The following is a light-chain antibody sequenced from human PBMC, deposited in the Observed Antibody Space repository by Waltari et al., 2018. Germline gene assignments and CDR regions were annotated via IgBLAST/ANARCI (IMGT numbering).Light chain of an antibody. CDR3: QAWDPTSHVT. Sequence: SYELTQPPSVSVSPGQTASIPSSGDGLGTKYVSWFQQSPGQSPVLVIYEDAKRPSGVPERISGSNSENMATLTISGTQATDEADYYCQAWDPTSHVTFGGGTKLTVL. CDR2: EDA. V-gene: IGLV3-1*01. CDR1: GLGTKY. J-gene: IGLJ2*01.